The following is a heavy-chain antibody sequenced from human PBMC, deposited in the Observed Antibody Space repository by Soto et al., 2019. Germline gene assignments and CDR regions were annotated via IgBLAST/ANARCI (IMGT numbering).Heavy chain of an antibody. D-gene: IGHD4-4*01. V-gene: IGHV1-18*01. J-gene: IGHJ1*01. CDR3: AREGLYSNYAEYFQH. Sequence: ASVKVSCKTSGYTFNTYGITWVRQAPGQGLEWMGWISGYSGHTKYAEKVQGRVTMTTDPFTSTGYMELSRLTYEDTAVYYCAREGLYSNYAEYFQHWGQGTLVTVSS. CDR1: GYTFNTYG. CDR2: ISGYSGHT.